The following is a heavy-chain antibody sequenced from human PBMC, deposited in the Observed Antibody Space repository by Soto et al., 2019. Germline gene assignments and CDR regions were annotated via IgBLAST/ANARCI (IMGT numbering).Heavy chain of an antibody. CDR1: GGSITGGSISSYY. D-gene: IGHD4-17*01. Sequence: PSETLSLTCTVSGGSITGGSISSYYWGCMRQPPGKGLEWIASFFIGGNTYYNPSLKSRVTTSVDTSKNQFSLKLRSVTAADTAVYYCARETYGDYVGYFDPWGQGIQVTVSS. V-gene: IGHV4-39*07. CDR3: ARETYGDYVGYFDP. J-gene: IGHJ5*02. CDR2: FFIGGNT.